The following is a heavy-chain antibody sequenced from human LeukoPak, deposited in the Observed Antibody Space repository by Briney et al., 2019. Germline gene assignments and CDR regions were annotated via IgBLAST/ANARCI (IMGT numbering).Heavy chain of an antibody. CDR3: AKREASGTYDSFDY. D-gene: IGHD1-26*01. V-gene: IGHV3-23*01. Sequence: GGSLRLSCAASGFTFSSFAVGWVRQAPGKGLEWVSAISGSGGSTSYANSVRGRFTMSRDNSRNTLYLQMNSLRGDDTAVYYCAKREASGTYDSFDYWGQGTLVTVSS. J-gene: IGHJ4*02. CDR2: ISGSGGST. CDR1: GFTFSSFA.